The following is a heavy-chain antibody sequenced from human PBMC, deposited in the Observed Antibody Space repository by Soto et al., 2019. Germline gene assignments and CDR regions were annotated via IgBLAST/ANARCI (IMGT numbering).Heavy chain of an antibody. J-gene: IGHJ1*01. V-gene: IGHV3-23*01. CDR1: GFTFSSYA. Sequence: GGSLRLSCAASGFTFSSYAMTWVRQAPGKGLEWVSAISGSGAGTHYADSVEGRFTMSRDNSKNTLYLQMSSLRAEDTAVYYCAKRNSGGDSSSWSGQYFHDWGRGTLVTVSS. CDR2: ISGSGAGT. CDR3: AKRNSGGDSSSWSGQYFHD. D-gene: IGHD6-13*01.